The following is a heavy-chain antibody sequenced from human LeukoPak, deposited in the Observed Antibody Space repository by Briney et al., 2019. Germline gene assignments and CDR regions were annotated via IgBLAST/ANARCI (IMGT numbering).Heavy chain of an antibody. J-gene: IGHJ4*02. CDR1: GFTFSRYS. CDR3: AKDHILTGYHDY. D-gene: IGHD3-9*01. Sequence: GGSLRLSCAASGFTFSRYSMNWVRQAPGKGLDWVAFVRDDGSSQKYAATVKGRFTTSRDNSKNTLYLQMNNLRPEDTAVYYCAKDHILTGYHDYWGQGTLVTVSS. V-gene: IGHV3-30*02. CDR2: VRDDGSSQ.